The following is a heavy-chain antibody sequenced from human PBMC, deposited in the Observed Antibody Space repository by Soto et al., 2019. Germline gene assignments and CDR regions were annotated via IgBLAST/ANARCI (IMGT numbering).Heavy chain of an antibody. V-gene: IGHV4-30-4*08. Sequence: SETLSLTCAVSGGSISSGGYSWSWIRQPPGKGLEWIGYIYYSGSTYYNPSLKSRVTISVDTSKNQFSLKLSSVTAADTAVYYCARSIMITFGGVNGMDVWGQGTTVTVSS. CDR2: IYYSGST. J-gene: IGHJ6*02. CDR1: GGSISSGGYS. D-gene: IGHD3-16*01. CDR3: ARSIMITFGGVNGMDV.